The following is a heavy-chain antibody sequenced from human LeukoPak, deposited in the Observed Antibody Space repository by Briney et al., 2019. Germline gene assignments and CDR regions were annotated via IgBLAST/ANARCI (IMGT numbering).Heavy chain of an antibody. V-gene: IGHV4-4*07. Sequence: SETLSLTCTVSGGSISSYYWSWIRQPAGKGLEWIGRIYTSGSTNYNPSLKSRVTMSVDTSKNQLSLKLSSVTAADTAVYYCAREGTNIAAEGPMDVWGKGTTVTVSS. CDR1: GGSISSYY. D-gene: IGHD6-6*01. CDR3: AREGTNIAAEGPMDV. CDR2: IYTSGST. J-gene: IGHJ6*03.